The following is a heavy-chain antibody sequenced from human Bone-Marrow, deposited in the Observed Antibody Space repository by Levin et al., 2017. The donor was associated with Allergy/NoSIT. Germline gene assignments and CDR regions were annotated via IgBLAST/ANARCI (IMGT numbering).Heavy chain of an antibody. Sequence: SQTLSLTCAISGDRVSSNSATWHWIRRSPSRGLEWLGRTYYGSKWFNDYAESVKSRIAITPDTSKNQFSLQLNSVTPEDTAVYYCARGKSKKNDFWGQGTLVTVSS. CDR1: GDRVSSNSAT. CDR2: TYYGSKWFN. J-gene: IGHJ4*02. CDR3: ARGKSKKNDF. V-gene: IGHV6-1*01.